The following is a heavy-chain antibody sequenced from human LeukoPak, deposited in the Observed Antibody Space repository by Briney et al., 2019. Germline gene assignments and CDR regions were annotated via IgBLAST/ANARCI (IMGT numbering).Heavy chain of an antibody. D-gene: IGHD6-19*01. Sequence: GGSLRLSGAASGFIFSGSGMHWVRQASGKGLEWVGRITTKANNYATAYGASVKGRFTISRDDSENTAYLQMNSLKTEDTAVYYCTTYRSGHYWGQGTLVTVSS. CDR2: ITTKANNYAT. V-gene: IGHV3-73*01. CDR1: GFIFSGSG. CDR3: TTYRSGHY. J-gene: IGHJ4*02.